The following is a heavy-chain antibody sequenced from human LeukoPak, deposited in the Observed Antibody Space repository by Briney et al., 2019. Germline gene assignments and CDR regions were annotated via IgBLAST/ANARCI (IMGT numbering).Heavy chain of an antibody. CDR1: GYTFTGYY. J-gene: IGHJ4*02. D-gene: IGHD2-8*01. Sequence: ASVRVSCKASGYTFTGYYMHWGRQAPGQGGEGMGWINPNSGGTNYAQKFQGRVTMTRDTSISTAYMELSRLRSDDTAVYYCARGPKKYCTNGVCYFDYWGQGTLVTVSS. CDR2: INPNSGGT. CDR3: ARGPKKYCTNGVCYFDY. V-gene: IGHV1-2*02.